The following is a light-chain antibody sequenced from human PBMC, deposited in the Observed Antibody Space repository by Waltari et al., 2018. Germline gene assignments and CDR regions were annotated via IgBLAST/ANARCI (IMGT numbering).Light chain of an antibody. Sequence: EVVMTQSPLSLPVTLGQPASISCSPRQSLVYSDGNTYLTWFQQRPGQSPRRLIHKVSNRDSGVPDRFSGSGSGTDFTLKISRVEAEDVGVYYCMQGTHWPPTFGQGTKVEIK. V-gene: IGKV2-30*01. J-gene: IGKJ1*01. CDR1: QSLVYSDGNTY. CDR2: KVS. CDR3: MQGTHWPPT.